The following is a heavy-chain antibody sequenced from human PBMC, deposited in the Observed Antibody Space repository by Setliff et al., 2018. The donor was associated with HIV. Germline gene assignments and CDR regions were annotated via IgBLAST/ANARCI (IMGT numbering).Heavy chain of an antibody. V-gene: IGHV4-59*12. CDR1: GGSFSGYY. Sequence: SETLSLTCAVYGGSFSGYYWNWIRQPPGKGLEWIGYIYNSASTSYNPSLRSRVTISVDTSKNQFSLRLTSVTAADTAVYFCARGRGSSSSWPIDYWGQGTLVTVSS. J-gene: IGHJ4*02. D-gene: IGHD6-13*01. CDR2: IYNSAST. CDR3: ARGRGSSSSWPIDY.